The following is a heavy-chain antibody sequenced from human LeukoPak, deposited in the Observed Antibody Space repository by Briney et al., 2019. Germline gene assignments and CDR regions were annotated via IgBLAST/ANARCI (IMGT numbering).Heavy chain of an antibody. D-gene: IGHD3-3*01. V-gene: IGHV1-24*01. CDR1: GYTLTELS. CDR2: FDPEDGET. Sequence: ASVKVSCKVSGYTLTELSMHWVRQAPGQGLEWMGGFDPEDGETIYAQKFQGRVTMTEDTSTDTAYMELSSLRSEDTAVYYCATLFGVVIGTTRAWGQGTLVTVSS. J-gene: IGHJ5*02. CDR3: ATLFGVVIGTTRA.